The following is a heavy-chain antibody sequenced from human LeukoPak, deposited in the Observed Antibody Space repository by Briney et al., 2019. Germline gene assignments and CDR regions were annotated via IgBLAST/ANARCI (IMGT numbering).Heavy chain of an antibody. CDR3: ARGVIAYSGSYQPNWFDP. V-gene: IGHV1-2*02. CDR2: INPNSGGT. Sequence: GASVKVSCKSSGYTFTVYYMHWVRQAPGQGLEWMGWINPNSGGTNYAQKFQGRVTMTRDTSISTAYMELSRLRSDDTAVYYCARGVIAYSGSYQPNWFDPWGQGTLVTVSS. D-gene: IGHD1-26*01. J-gene: IGHJ5*02. CDR1: GYTFTVYY.